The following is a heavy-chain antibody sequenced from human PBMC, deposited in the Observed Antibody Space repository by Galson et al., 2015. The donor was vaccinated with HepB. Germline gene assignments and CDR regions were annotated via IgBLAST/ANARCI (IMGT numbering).Heavy chain of an antibody. D-gene: IGHD6-6*01. Sequence: SVKVSCKASGYRFTSYDINWVRQSTGQGLEWMGWTNPNSGGSGSVEKFQGRVTLTWDTSITTAYMELSSLTSDDTAVYYCARGDRVPGSSSLDYWGQGTLVTVSS. V-gene: IGHV1-8*01. CDR2: TNPNSGGS. CDR3: ARGDRVPGSSSLDY. J-gene: IGHJ4*02. CDR1: GYRFTSYD.